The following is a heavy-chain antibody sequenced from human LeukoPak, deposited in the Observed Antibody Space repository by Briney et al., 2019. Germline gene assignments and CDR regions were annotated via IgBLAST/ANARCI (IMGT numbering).Heavy chain of an antibody. CDR3: ARDYHGSGNLTTFDY. D-gene: IGHD3-10*01. V-gene: IGHV1-46*01. CDR2: INPSGGV. CDR1: GYTFINYY. J-gene: IGHJ4*02. Sequence: GASVKVSCKASGYTFINYYMHWVRQAPGQGLEWMGIINPSGGVSSAQKFQGRVTMTRDTSTGTVYMELSSLRSEDTAVYYCARDYHGSGNLTTFDYWGQGTLVTVSS.